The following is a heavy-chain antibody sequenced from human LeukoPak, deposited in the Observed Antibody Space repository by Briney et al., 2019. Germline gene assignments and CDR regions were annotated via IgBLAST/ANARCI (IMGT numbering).Heavy chain of an antibody. V-gene: IGHV4-38-2*02. CDR3: ARQRRLLWFGESYYFDY. Sequence: PSETLSLTCSVSGHSISSGYYWGWIRQPPGKGLEWIGSIYHSGSTYYNPSLKSRVTISVDTSKNQFSLKLSSVTAADTAVYYCARQRRLLWFGESYYFDYWGQGTLVTVSS. CDR2: IYHSGST. D-gene: IGHD3-10*01. J-gene: IGHJ4*02. CDR1: GHSISSGYY.